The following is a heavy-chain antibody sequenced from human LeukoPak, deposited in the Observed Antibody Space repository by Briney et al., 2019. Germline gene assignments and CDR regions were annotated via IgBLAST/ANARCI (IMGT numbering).Heavy chain of an antibody. V-gene: IGHV3-9*01. D-gene: IGHD6-13*01. CDR2: ISWNSGSL. J-gene: IGHJ4*02. Sequence: GGSLRPSCAASGFTFDDYAMHWVRQAPGKGLEWVSGISWNSGSLGYADSVKGRFTISRDNAKNSLYLQMNSLRAEDTALYYCAKERGGVYSSSWYDYWGQGTLVTVSS. CDR1: GFTFDDYA. CDR3: AKERGGVYSSSWYDY.